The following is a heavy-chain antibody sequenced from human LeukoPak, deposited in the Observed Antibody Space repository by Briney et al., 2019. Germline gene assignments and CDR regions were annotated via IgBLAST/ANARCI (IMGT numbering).Heavy chain of an antibody. D-gene: IGHD3-9*01. Sequence: YSYHSWTTYYNPSLKTRVTISEDRSKNQFSLKLNSVTAADTAVYYCARHYYDILTGYSYFDYWGQGTLVTVSS. CDR2: SYHSWTT. CDR3: ARHYYDILTGYSYFDY. J-gene: IGHJ4*02. V-gene: IGHV4-30-2*01.